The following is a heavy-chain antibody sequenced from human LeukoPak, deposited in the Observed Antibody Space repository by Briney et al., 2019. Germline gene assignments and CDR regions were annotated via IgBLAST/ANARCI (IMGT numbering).Heavy chain of an antibody. CDR2: INHSGST. J-gene: IGHJ4*02. V-gene: IGHV4-34*01. D-gene: IGHD3-16*02. Sequence: SETLSLTCAVYGGSFSGYYWSWIRPPPGKGLEWIGEINHSGSTNYNPSLKSRVTISVDTSKNQFSLKLSSVTAADTAVYYCARGRYDYIWGSYRPFDYWGQGTLVTVSS. CDR1: GGSFSGYY. CDR3: ARGRYDYIWGSYRPFDY.